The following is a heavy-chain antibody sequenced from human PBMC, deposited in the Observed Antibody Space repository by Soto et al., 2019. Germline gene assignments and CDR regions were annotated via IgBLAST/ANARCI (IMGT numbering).Heavy chain of an antibody. CDR2: IYYSGST. CDR1: GGSISSYY. Sequence: SETLSLTCTVSGGSISSYYWNWIRQPPGKGLEWIGYIYYSGSTNYNPSLKSRVTVSVDTSKNQFSLRLSSVTAADTAVYYCAGLYCSSTSCYIDYWGQGTLVTVSS. D-gene: IGHD2-2*01. CDR3: AGLYCSSTSCYIDY. J-gene: IGHJ4*02. V-gene: IGHV4-59*01.